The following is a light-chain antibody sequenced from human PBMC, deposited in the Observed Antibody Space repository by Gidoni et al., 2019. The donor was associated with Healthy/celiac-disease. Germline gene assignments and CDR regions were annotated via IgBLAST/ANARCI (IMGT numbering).Light chain of an antibody. J-gene: IGKJ4*01. CDR1: QGSSNY. CDR2: AAY. Sequence: DIQMTQSPSSLSASGGDRATITCRATQGSSNYLTWFQQKPGKATKSLIYAAYSVQSGVPSKFSGSGAGTDFTITISSLQPEDFATYYCQQYNSYPPTFXGXTKVEIK. CDR3: QQYNSYPPT. V-gene: IGKV1-16*02.